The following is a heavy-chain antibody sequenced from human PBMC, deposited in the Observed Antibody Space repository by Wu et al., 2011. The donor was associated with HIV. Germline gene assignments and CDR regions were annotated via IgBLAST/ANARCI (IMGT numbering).Heavy chain of an antibody. V-gene: IGHV1-69*14. CDR3: ARDFGGDEDS. J-gene: IGHJ4*02. CDR1: GGTFNSYA. D-gene: IGHD2-21*01. CDR2: IVPIFGTT. Sequence: QVQLVQSGAEVKKPGSSVKVSCKASGGTFNSYAFSWVRQAPGQGLEWMGRIVPIFGTTTYAQKFQGRVTITADKSTRTAYMELSSLRSEDTAVYYCARDFGGDEDSWGQGTLVTVSS.